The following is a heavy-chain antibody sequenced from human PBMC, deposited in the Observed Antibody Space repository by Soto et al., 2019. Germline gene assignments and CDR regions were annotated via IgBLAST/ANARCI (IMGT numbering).Heavy chain of an antibody. CDR3: AFLLGGYCIFFYCYAYY. CDR1: MPCFSCYY. D-gene: IGHD2-15*01. CDR2: INHSGST. Sequence: WHTCSVCMPCFSCYYWCRLRQPPGKGLEWIGEINHSGSTNYNPPLKSRVTISVDTSKNQFSLNLSSVTVADTAVYYCAFLLGGYCIFFYCYAYY. V-gene: IGHV4-34*01. J-gene: IGHJ6*03.